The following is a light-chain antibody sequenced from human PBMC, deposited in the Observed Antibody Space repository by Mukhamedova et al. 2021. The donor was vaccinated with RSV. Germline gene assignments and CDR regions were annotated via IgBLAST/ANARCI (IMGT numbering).Light chain of an antibody. V-gene: IGKV1-5*03. Sequence: WYQRRVHGKAPKLLIYKASNLQSGVPSRFSGSGSGTEFTLTISSLQPDDFATYFCQQYITYWTIGQGTKVEIK. CDR3: QQYITYWT. CDR2: KAS. J-gene: IGKJ1*01.